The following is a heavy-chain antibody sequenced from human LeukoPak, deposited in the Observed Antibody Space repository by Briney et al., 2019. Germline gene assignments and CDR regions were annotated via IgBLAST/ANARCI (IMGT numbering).Heavy chain of an antibody. J-gene: IGHJ4*02. D-gene: IGHD1-26*01. CDR3: ARDLIVGTTYFDY. Sequence: GRSLRLSCAASGFTFSSYSMNWVRQAPGKGLEWVSYISSSSSTIYYADSVKGRFTISRDNAKNSLFLQMNSLRAEDTAVYYCARDLIVGTTYFDYWGQGTLVTVSS. CDR2: ISSSSSTI. V-gene: IGHV3-48*04. CDR1: GFTFSSYS.